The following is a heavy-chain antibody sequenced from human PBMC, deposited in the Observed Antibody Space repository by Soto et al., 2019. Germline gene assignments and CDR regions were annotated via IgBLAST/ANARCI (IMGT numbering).Heavy chain of an antibody. D-gene: IGHD6-19*01. CDR2: ISAYNGNT. CDR3: ATGTHITLSVAGAALDS. Sequence: QVQLVQSGAEVKKPGASVRVSCKASGYTFTSYGISWVRQAPGQGLEWMAWISAYNGNTNYAQKLQGRLTMTTDTSTSTAYMELRSLRSDDTAVYFCATGTHITLSVAGAALDSWGQGTLVTVSS. V-gene: IGHV1-18*01. J-gene: IGHJ4*02. CDR1: GYTFTSYG.